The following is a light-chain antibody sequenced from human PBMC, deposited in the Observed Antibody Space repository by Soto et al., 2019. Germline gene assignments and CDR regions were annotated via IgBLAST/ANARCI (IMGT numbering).Light chain of an antibody. J-gene: IGKJ2*01. V-gene: IGKV3-11*01. CDR3: QQYGNFPYT. CDR1: QSVSSY. Sequence: EIVLTQSPATLSLSPGERATLSCRASQSVSSYLAWYQQKPGQAPRLLIYDASTRATGIPARFSGSGSGTDFTLTINRLEPEDFAVYYCQQYGNFPYTFGQGTKVDIK. CDR2: DAS.